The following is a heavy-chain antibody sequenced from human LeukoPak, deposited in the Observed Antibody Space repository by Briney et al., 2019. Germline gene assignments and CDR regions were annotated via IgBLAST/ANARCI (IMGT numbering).Heavy chain of an antibody. V-gene: IGHV1-2*02. Sequence: ASVNVSCKASGYTFNGYYIHWVRQAPGQGLEWMGWINPNSGVTKYSQQFQGRVTMTWDTSVSTAYMELSRLTSDDTAMYYCARFGVVTNDAFGIWGQGTMVTISS. CDR2: INPNSGVT. CDR3: ARFGVVTNDAFGI. CDR1: GYTFNGYY. D-gene: IGHD3-3*01. J-gene: IGHJ3*02.